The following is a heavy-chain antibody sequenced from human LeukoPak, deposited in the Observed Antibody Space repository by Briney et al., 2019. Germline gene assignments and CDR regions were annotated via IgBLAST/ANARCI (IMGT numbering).Heavy chain of an antibody. Sequence: GGSLRLSCAASGFTFSSYAMSWVRQAPGKGLEWVSAISGSGGSTCYADSVKGRFTISRDNSENTLYLQMNSLRAEDTAVYYCANIAAAGYYYYYYCMDVWSKGTTVTVSS. D-gene: IGHD6-25*01. J-gene: IGHJ6*03. CDR3: ANIAAAGYYYYYYCMDV. V-gene: IGHV3-23*01. CDR1: GFTFSSYA. CDR2: ISGSGGST.